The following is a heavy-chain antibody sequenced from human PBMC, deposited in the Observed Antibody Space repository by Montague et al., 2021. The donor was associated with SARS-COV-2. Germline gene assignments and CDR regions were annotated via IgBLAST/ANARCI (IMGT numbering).Heavy chain of an antibody. V-gene: IGHV4-4*02. Sequence: SETLSLTCAVPGDSISSNNWWNWVRQAPGKGLEWIGETYHGGSTNYNPSLKSRVTISVDKTKNQLYLKMRSVTAADTAVYYCARDLRQWLADYYYYGLDVWGQGTTVTVSS. D-gene: IGHD6-19*01. CDR2: TYHGGST. CDR3: ARDLRQWLADYYYYGLDV. CDR1: GDSISSNNW. J-gene: IGHJ6*02.